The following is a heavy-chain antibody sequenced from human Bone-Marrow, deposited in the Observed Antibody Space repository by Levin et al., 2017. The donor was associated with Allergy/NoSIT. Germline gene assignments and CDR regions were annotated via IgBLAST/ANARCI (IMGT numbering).Heavy chain of an antibody. D-gene: IGHD4-11*01. CDR1: GGSFSGYY. V-gene: IGHV4-34*01. CDR2: INHSGST. Sequence: SETLSLTCAVYGGSFSGYYWSWIRQPPGKGLEWIGEINHSGSTNYNPSLKSRVTISVDTSKNQFSLKLSSVTAADTAVYYCARGFSNYGIYYYYYYMDVWGKGTTVTVSS. J-gene: IGHJ6*03. CDR3: ARGFSNYGIYYYYYYMDV.